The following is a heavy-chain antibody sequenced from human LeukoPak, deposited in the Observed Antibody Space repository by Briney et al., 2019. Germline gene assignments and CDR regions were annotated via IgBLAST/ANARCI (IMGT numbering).Heavy chain of an antibody. J-gene: IGHJ6*03. CDR2: MNPNSGNT. Sequence: ASVKVSCKASGYTFIHYDINWVRQATGQGLEWMGWMNPNSGNTGYAQKFQGRVTMTRNTSISTAYMELSSLRSEDTAVYYCARGAETMVRGVRTYYYYYMDVWGKGTRSPSP. CDR1: GYTFIHYD. D-gene: IGHD3-10*01. V-gene: IGHV1-8*01. CDR3: ARGAETMVRGVRTYYYYYMDV.